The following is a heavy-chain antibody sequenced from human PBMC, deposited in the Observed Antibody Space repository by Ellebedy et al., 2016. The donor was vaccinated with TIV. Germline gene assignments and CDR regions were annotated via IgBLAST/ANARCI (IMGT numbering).Heavy chain of an antibody. CDR3: ARESDDTLGGGWFDP. J-gene: IGHJ5*02. D-gene: IGHD3-16*01. CDR1: GYTFTDYA. CDR2: INTNTGNP. Sequence: AASVKVSCKASGYTFTDYAMNWVRQAPGQGLEWMGWINTNTGNPTYAQGFTGRFVFSLDTSVSTAYLQISSLKAEDTAVYYCARESDDTLGGGWFDPWGQGTLVTVSS. V-gene: IGHV7-4-1*02.